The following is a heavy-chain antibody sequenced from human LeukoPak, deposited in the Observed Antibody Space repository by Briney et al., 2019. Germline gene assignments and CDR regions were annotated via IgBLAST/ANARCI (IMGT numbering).Heavy chain of an antibody. CDR3: ARGYFYGSGSNWFDP. CDR1: GFTFINYA. Sequence: GGSLRLSCAASGFTFINYAMSWVRQAPGKGLEWVSGISGNGANTWYADSVKGRFTISRDIANNSLYLQMNSLRAEDTAVYYCARGYFYGSGSNWFDPWGQGTLVTVSS. D-gene: IGHD3-10*01. CDR2: ISGNGANT. V-gene: IGHV3-23*01. J-gene: IGHJ5*02.